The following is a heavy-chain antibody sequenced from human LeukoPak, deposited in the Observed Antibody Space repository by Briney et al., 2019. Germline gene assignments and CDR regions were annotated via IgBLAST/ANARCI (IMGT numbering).Heavy chain of an antibody. CDR3: ASRYGPGPI. V-gene: IGHV1-2*02. D-gene: IGHD4-17*01. CDR2: ILPNGGDT. J-gene: IGHJ4*02. Sequence: GASVKVSCKASGYNFIDHHIYWVRQAPGRGFEWIGNILPNGGDTNYAQKFRDGATMSTETSITTAYMELTRLTSDDTAVYYCASRYGPGPIWGQGTRVTVS. CDR1: GYNFIDHH.